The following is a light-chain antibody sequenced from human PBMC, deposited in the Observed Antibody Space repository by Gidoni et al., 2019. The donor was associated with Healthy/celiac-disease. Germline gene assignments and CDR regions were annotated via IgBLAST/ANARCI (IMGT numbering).Light chain of an antibody. V-gene: IGKV1-5*03. Sequence: EIQMTQSPSTLSASVGDRVTITCRASQSISSWLAWYQQKPGKAPNLLIYKASSLESGVPSRFSGSGSGTEFTLTISSLQPDDFATYYCQQYNSYHMYTFGQGTKLEIK. CDR3: QQYNSYHMYT. CDR1: QSISSW. CDR2: KAS. J-gene: IGKJ2*01.